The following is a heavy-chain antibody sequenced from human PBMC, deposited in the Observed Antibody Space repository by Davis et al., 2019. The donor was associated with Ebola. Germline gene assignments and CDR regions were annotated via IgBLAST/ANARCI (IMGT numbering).Heavy chain of an antibody. V-gene: IGHV4-59*01. CDR3: ARTYYDYIWVPIRPLDAFDI. D-gene: IGHD3-16*01. CDR1: GCSISSYS. J-gene: IGHJ3*02. CDR2: IYYSGGT. Sequence: MPSETLSLTCTASGCSISSYSWSWIRQPPGKGLEWVGYIYYSGGTNYNPSLKSRLTISVDTSKNQFSLKLSSVTAADTAVYYCARTYYDYIWVPIRPLDAFDIWGQGTMVTVSS.